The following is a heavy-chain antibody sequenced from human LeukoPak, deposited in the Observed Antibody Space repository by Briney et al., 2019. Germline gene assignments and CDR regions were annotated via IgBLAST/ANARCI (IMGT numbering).Heavy chain of an antibody. CDR2: IYYSGTT. CDR1: GGSISTTSYF. J-gene: IGHJ5*02. V-gene: IGHV4-39*07. CDR3: ARVYSSTHNWFDT. Sequence: PSETLSLTCTVSGGSISTTSYFWAWIRQPPGEGLEWIGSIYYSGTTYYSSSLKSRVTISIERSKNHFSLNLNSLTAADTAVYYCARVYSSTHNWFDTWGQGTQVTVSS. D-gene: IGHD2-2*01.